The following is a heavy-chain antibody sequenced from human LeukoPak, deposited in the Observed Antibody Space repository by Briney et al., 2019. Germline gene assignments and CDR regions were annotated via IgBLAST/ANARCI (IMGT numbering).Heavy chain of an antibody. J-gene: IGHJ4*02. Sequence: GGSLRLSCAASGFTFSSSAMTWVRQAPGTGLEWVSSSSGGGDHTYYADSVKGRFTISRDNSKSTLYLHMSSLRAGDTAVYYCAKREGQNHGPINSWGQGTLVTVSS. D-gene: IGHD1-14*01. CDR2: SSGGGDHT. CDR1: GFTFSSSA. CDR3: AKREGQNHGPINS. V-gene: IGHV3-23*01.